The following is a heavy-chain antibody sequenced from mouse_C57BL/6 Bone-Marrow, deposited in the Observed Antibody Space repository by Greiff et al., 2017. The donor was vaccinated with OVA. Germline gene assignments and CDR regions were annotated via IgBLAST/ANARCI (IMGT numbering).Heavy chain of an antibody. V-gene: IGHV1-19*01. CDR1: GYTFTDYY. CDR2: INPYNGGT. J-gene: IGHJ1*03. D-gene: IGHD2-3*01. Sequence: VQLQQSGPELAKPGASVKIPCKASGYTFTDYYMNWVKQSHGKRLEWIGVINPYNGGTSYKQKFKGKATLTVDKYSSTAYMELNSLTSEDSAVYYCAIGDGYYWYFDVWGTGTTVTVSS. CDR3: AIGDGYYWYFDV.